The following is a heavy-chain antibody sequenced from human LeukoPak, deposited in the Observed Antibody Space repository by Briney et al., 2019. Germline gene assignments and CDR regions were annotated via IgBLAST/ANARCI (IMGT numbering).Heavy chain of an antibody. CDR2: IFYSGST. CDR1: GGSISSYF. D-gene: IGHD2-2*01. J-gene: IGHJ5*02. CDR3: ARGGSLVVVPTAVIGWFDP. Sequence: PSETESLTCTVSGGSISSYFWSWIRQSPGKGLEWIGYIFYSGSTNYNPSLKSRVTMSVDTSKNQFSLKLASVTAADTAVYYCARGGSLVVVPTAVIGWFDPWGERPVVPVSS. V-gene: IGHV4-59*01.